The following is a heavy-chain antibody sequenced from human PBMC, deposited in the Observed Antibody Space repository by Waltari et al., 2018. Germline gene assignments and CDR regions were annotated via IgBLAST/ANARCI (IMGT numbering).Heavy chain of an antibody. D-gene: IGHD5-12*01. V-gene: IGHV3-49*04. CDR2: IRSKAYGGTT. CDR1: GFTFGDYA. J-gene: IGHJ4*02. CDR3: TREKGWLRLDY. Sequence: EVQLVESGGGLVQPGRSLRLSCTASGFTFGDYAMSWVRQAPGKGLEWVGFIRSKAYGGTTEYAASVKGRFTISRDDSKSIAYLQMNSLKTEDTAVYYCTREKGWLRLDYWGQGTLVTVSS.